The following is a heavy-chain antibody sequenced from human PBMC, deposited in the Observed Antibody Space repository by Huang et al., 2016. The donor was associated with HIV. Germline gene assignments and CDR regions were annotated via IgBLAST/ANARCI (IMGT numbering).Heavy chain of an antibody. CDR3: ARGGDTVLYYFDS. D-gene: IGHD5-18*01. Sequence: QVNLVQSGAEVKKPGSSVKVSCKSSGGTCNTHAISWVRQAPGQGPEWMGNIHPMYGTANYAQNFQGRVTITADESTSTAYMELSNLRFEDTAVYFCARGGDTVLYYFDSWGQGTLVTVSS. CDR2: IHPMYGTA. J-gene: IGHJ4*02. V-gene: IGHV1-69*13. CDR1: GGTCNTHA.